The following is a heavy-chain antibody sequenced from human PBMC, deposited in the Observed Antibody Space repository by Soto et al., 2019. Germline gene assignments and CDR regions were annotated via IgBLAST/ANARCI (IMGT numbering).Heavy chain of an antibody. CDR3: ARGPRIIGTVGVDV. CDR2: IKNKANSYTT. CDR1: GFTFSDHY. D-gene: IGHD1-7*01. J-gene: IGHJ6*04. Sequence: EVQLVESGGGLVQPGGSLRLSCAASGFTFSDHYMDWVRQAPGKGLEWVGRIKNKANSYTTEYAASVKGRFSISRDDSKNSLYLQMNSLETEDTAVYYCARGPRIIGTVGVDVWGKGTTVTVSS. V-gene: IGHV3-72*01.